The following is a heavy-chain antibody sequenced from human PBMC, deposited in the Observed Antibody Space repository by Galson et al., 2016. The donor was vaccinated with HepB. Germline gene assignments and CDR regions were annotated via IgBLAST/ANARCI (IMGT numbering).Heavy chain of an antibody. J-gene: IGHJ2*01. CDR2: ISGGSYTI. V-gene: IGHV3-48*02. CDR1: GFALSSYN. Sequence: SLRLSCAASGFALSSYNMNWVRRAPGKGLEWISYISGGSYTINYAGSVKGRFTISRDNARNSLYLQMNSLRDDDTAVYYCTRGLHVDLSGWYFDLWGRGALVTVSS. D-gene: IGHD3-10*01. CDR3: TRGLHVDLSGWYFDL.